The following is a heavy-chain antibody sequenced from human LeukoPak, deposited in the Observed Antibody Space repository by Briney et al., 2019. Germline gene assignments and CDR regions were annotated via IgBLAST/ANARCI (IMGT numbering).Heavy chain of an antibody. CDR1: GFTFSSSA. D-gene: IGHD1-26*01. V-gene: IGHV3-23*01. Sequence: GGSLRPSCAASGFTFSSSAMSWVRQVPGKGLEWVSGISASGGSTSYADSVKGRFTISRDNSKNTLYLHMSSLRAEDTAVYYCASQSGSYFQINGPPNYWGQGTLVTVSS. CDR3: ASQSGSYFQINGPPNY. J-gene: IGHJ4*02. CDR2: ISASGGST.